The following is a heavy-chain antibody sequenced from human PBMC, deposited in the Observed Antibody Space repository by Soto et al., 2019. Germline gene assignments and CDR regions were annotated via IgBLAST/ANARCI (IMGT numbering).Heavy chain of an antibody. J-gene: IGHJ5*02. CDR3: ARVNRHWIGTSCYAGWFDP. Sequence: QVQLQESGPGLVKPSQTLSLTCTVSGGSISSGDYYWSWIRQPPGKGLECIGYIYYSGSTYYKPYLKSRVTISVYMYKSQFSLKLRSVTAADTAVYYCARVNRHWIGTSCYAGWFDPWGQGTLVTVSS. CDR2: IYYSGST. V-gene: IGHV4-30-4*01. D-gene: IGHD2-2*01. CDR1: GGSISSGDYY.